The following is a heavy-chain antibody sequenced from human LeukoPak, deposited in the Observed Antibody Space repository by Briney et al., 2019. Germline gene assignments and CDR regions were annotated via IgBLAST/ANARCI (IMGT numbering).Heavy chain of an antibody. Sequence: PGGSLRLSCAASGFTFSGYWMTWVRQAPGKGLEWVSVIYSVGSTYYADSVKGRFTISRDNSKNTLYLQMNSLRVEDTAVYYCARDYYDSSGYIDYWGQGTLVTVSS. J-gene: IGHJ4*02. V-gene: IGHV3-53*01. D-gene: IGHD3-22*01. CDR3: ARDYYDSSGYIDY. CDR2: IYSVGST. CDR1: GFTFSGYW.